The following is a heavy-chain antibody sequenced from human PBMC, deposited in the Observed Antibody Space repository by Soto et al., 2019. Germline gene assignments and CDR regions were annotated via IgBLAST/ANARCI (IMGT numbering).Heavy chain of an antibody. J-gene: IGHJ6*01. Sequence: SGTLSLTCTVSGGSISSYYWTWIRQPPGKGLEGIASFYYTGSADYNPSLKSRITGSVATSRTQFSLRLISVTAADADVYFCARALLRGPREYYFGMDVWGQGATVTVSS. V-gene: IGHV4-59*01. CDR1: GGSISSYY. D-gene: IGHD3-10*01. CDR2: FYYTGSA. CDR3: ARALLRGPREYYFGMDV.